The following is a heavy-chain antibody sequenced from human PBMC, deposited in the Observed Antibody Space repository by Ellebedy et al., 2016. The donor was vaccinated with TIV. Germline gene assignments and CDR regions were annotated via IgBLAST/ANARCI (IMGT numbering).Heavy chain of an antibody. CDR1: GFNFRSYW. CDR2: IRQEGDEI. Sequence: GESLKISCAASGFNFRSYWMTWVRQAPGKGLEWVAKIRQEGDEIYYVESVKGRFTISRDNAKNSLFLQMTSRRVEDTAVYYCARRASYGDYAVQVNPWFDPWGQGTLVTVSS. D-gene: IGHD4-17*01. CDR3: ARRASYGDYAVQVNPWFDP. J-gene: IGHJ5*02. V-gene: IGHV3-7*01.